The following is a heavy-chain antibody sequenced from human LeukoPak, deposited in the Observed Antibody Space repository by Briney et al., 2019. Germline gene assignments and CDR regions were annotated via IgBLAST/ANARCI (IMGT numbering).Heavy chain of an antibody. J-gene: IGHJ4*02. CDR3: ARGLYDRSWSTFDS. V-gene: IGHV6-1*01. D-gene: IGHD3-10*01. CDR2: TYYRSKWYN. CDR1: GDSVPGHSVA. Sequence: SQTLSLTCAISGDSVPGHSVAWNWIRQSPSRGLEWLGRTYYRSKWYNDYAVSVKSRITINPDTSKNQFSLQLTSVTPEDTAVYYCARGLYDRSWSTFDSWGQGTLVTVSS.